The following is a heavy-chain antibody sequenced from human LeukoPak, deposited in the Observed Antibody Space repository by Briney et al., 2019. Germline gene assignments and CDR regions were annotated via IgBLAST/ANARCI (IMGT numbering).Heavy chain of an antibody. Sequence: ASVKVSCKASGGTFSSYAISWVRQAPGQGLEWMGGIIPIFGTANYAQKFQGRVTITTDESTSTAYMELSSLRSEDTAVYYCARGGYNCSSTSCSSRYYMDVWGKGTTVTVSS. CDR1: GGTFSSYA. CDR2: IIPIFGTA. V-gene: IGHV1-69*05. D-gene: IGHD2-2*01. CDR3: ARGGYNCSSTSCSSRYYMDV. J-gene: IGHJ6*03.